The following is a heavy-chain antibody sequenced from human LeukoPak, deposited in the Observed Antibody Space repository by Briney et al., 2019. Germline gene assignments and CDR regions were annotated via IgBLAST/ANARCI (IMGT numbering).Heavy chain of an antibody. V-gene: IGHV4-34*01. CDR2: MNLSGST. D-gene: IGHD3-22*01. CDR1: GGSFSGYY. J-gene: IGHJ6*03. CDR3: ARGRQDVTMIVVIMTAVSYYLDV. Sequence: SETLSLTCAVYGGSFSGYYWTWIRHTPEKGLGWIGEMNLSGSTNYNPSLKSRVTISVDPSKNQFSLTLSSVTAADTAVYYCARGRQDVTMIVVIMTAVSYYLDVWGKGTTVTVS.